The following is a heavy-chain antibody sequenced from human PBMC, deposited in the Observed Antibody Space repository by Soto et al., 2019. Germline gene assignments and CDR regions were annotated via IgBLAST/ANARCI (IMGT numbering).Heavy chain of an antibody. CDR2: LSFSSSTI. J-gene: IGHJ4*02. CDR3: ARNQAVPGIHFAY. CDR1: GFTFGIYS. V-gene: IGHV3-48*01. Sequence: EVQLVESGGGLVQPGGSLRLSCAASGFTFGIYSMNWVRQAPGKGLEWVSYLSFSSSTIYYADSVKGRFTISRDNGKDSLYLQMNSLRAEDTAVYYCARNQAVPGIHFAYWGQGTLVTVSS. D-gene: IGHD6-19*01.